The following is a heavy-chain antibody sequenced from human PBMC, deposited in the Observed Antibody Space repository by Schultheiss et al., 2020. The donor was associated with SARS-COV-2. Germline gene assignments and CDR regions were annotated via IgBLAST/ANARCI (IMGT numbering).Heavy chain of an antibody. CDR3: AAAGTRIGYYYMDV. J-gene: IGHJ6*03. D-gene: IGHD1-7*01. V-gene: IGHV1-69*06. CDR2: IIPIFGTA. CDR1: GYTFTSYY. Sequence: SVKVSCKASGYTFTSYYMHWVRQAPGQGLEWMGGIIPIFGTANYAQKFQGRVTITADKSTSTAYMELSSLRSEDTAVYYCAAAGTRIGYYYMDVWGKGTTVTVSS.